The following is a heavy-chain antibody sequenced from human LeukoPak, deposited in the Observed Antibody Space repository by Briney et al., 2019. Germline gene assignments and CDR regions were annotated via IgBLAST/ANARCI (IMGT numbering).Heavy chain of an antibody. D-gene: IGHD4-17*01. CDR2: IYYSGST. J-gene: IGHJ4*02. V-gene: IGHV4-59*01. Sequence: SETLSLTCAVYGGSFSGYYWSWIRQPPGKGLEWIGYIYYSGSTNYNPSLKSRVTISVDTSKNQFSLKLSSVTAADTAVYYCASSNYGDYSFYGYWGQGTLVTVSS. CDR3: ASSNYGDYSFYGY. CDR1: GGSFSGYY.